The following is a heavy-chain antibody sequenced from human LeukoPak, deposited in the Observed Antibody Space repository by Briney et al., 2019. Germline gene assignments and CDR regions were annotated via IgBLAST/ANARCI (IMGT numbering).Heavy chain of an antibody. CDR3: ASGEYDSSGYYYYY. J-gene: IGHJ4*02. CDR1: GGSISNYY. V-gene: IGHV4-59*01. CDR2: IYYSGST. Sequence: SETLSLTCTVSGGSISNYYWSWIRQPPGKGLEWIGYIYYSGSTNYNPSLKSRATISLDTSKKQFSLKLSSVTAADTAVYFCASGEYDSSGYYYYYWGQGTLVTVSS. D-gene: IGHD3-22*01.